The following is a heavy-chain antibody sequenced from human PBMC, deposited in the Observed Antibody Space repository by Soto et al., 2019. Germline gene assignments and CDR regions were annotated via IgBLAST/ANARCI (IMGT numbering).Heavy chain of an antibody. Sequence: EVQLVESGGGLVQPGGSLRLSCAAPGFTFSDYALNWVRQAPGEGLEWMSYISSSSSTIYFADSLKGRFTISRDNAKNSLYLQMNSLRDEDTAVYYCASTLQYCTSTSCYPWGSFDYWGQGTLVTVSS. D-gene: IGHD2-2*01. CDR2: ISSSSSTI. CDR3: ASTLQYCTSTSCYPWGSFDY. CDR1: GFTFSDYA. V-gene: IGHV3-48*02. J-gene: IGHJ4*02.